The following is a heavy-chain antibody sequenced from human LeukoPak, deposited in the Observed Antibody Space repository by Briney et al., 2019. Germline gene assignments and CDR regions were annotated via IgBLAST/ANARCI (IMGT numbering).Heavy chain of an antibody. CDR2: ISSSSTHI. CDR1: GFTLSSYS. V-gene: IGHV3-21*01. CDR3: ARSEHSSSSFDH. J-gene: IGHJ5*02. Sequence: PGGSLRLSCAASGFTLSSYSMNWVRQAPGKGLEWVSYISSSSTHIYYADSVKGRFTISRDNARNSLYLQMNSLRAEDTAIYYCARSEHSSSSFDHWAQGTLVTVSS. D-gene: IGHD6-6*01.